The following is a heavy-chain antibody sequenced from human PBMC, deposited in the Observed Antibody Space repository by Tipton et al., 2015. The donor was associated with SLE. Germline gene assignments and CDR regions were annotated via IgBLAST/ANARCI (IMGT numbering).Heavy chain of an antibody. V-gene: IGHV3-9*01. CDR1: GFTFDDYA. J-gene: IGHJ3*02. CDR2: ISWNSGSI. D-gene: IGHD2-21*01. CDR3: AGRKSGERGGAFDI. Sequence: SLRLSCAASGFTFDDYAMHWVRQAPGKGLEWVSGISWNSGSIGYADSVKGRFTISRENPKNSLYLQMNSLRAEDTAVYYCAGRKSGERGGAFDIRGQGTMVTVSS.